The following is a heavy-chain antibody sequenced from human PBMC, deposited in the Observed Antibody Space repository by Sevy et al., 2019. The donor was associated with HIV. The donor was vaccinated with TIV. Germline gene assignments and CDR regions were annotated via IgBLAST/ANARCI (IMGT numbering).Heavy chain of an antibody. Sequence: ASVKVSCKASGYTFTSYAMHWVRQAPGQRLEWMGWINAGNGNTKYSQKFQGRVTITRDTSASTAYMELSSLRSEDTAVYYCARDRLSYYDSSGYGNWFDPWGQGTLVTVSS. CDR2: INAGNGNT. CDR3: ARDRLSYYDSSGYGNWFDP. J-gene: IGHJ5*02. D-gene: IGHD3-22*01. V-gene: IGHV1-3*01. CDR1: GYTFTSYA.